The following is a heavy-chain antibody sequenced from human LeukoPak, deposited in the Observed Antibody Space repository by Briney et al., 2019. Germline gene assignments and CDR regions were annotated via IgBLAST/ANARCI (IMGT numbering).Heavy chain of an antibody. CDR2: ISGSGGST. CDR1: GFTFSSYA. D-gene: IGHD5-24*01. Sequence: GGSLRLSCAASGFTFSSYAMSWVRQAPGKGLEWVSAISGSGGSTYYADSVKGRFTISRDNSKNTLYLQMNSLRAEDTAVYYCAKGRDGYNFGYYFDYWGQGTLVTVSS. J-gene: IGHJ4*02. V-gene: IGHV3-23*01. CDR3: AKGRDGYNFGYYFDY.